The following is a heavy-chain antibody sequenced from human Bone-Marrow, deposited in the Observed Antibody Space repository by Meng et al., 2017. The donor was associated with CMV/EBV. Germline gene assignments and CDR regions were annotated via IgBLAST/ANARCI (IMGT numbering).Heavy chain of an antibody. D-gene: IGHD6-13*01. CDR1: GYPFTGYY. J-gene: IGHJ5*02. CDR2: INTNSGGT. CDR3: ARDEGIAAAGVFDP. V-gene: IGHV1-2*02. Sequence: SGYPFTGYYMHWVRQAPGQGLEWMGWINTNSGGTNYAQKFQGRVTMTRDTSISTAYMELSRLRSDDTAVYYCARDEGIAAAGVFDPWGQGTLVTVSS.